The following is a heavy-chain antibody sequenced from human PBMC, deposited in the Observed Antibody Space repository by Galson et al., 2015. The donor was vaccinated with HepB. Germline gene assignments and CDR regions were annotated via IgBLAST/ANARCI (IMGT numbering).Heavy chain of an antibody. CDR3: ARDPWLLRYLDY. CDR2: IDPSDSYT. D-gene: IGHD3-9*01. J-gene: IGHJ4*02. CDR1: GYSFTSYW. Sequence: QSGAEVKKPGESLRISCKGSGYSFTSYWISWVRQMPGKGLEWMGRIDPSDSYTNYSPSFRGHVTISADKSISTAYLQWSSLKASDTAMYYCARDPWLLRYLDYWGQGTLVTVSS. V-gene: IGHV5-10-1*01.